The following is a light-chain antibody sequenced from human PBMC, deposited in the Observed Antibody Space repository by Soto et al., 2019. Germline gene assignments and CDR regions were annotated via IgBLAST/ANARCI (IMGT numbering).Light chain of an antibody. CDR1: SSNIGAGYD. CDR3: QSYDRSLSGAV. V-gene: IGLV1-40*01. CDR2: GNS. Sequence: QSVLTQPPSVSGAPGQRVTISCTGSSSNIGAGYDVHWYQQLPGTAPKLLIYGNSNRPSGVPDRCSGSKSGTSASLAITGLQAEDEADYYCQSYDRSLSGAVFGGGTQLTVL. J-gene: IGLJ7*01.